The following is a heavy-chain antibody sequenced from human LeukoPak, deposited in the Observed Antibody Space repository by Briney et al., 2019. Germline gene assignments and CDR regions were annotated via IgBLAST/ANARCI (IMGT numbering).Heavy chain of an antibody. CDR2: IYSGGST. CDR1: GFTVSSNY. V-gene: IGHV3-53*01. Sequence: PGGSLRLSCAASGFTVSSNYMSWVRQAPGKGLEWVSVIYSGGSTYYADSVKGRFTISRDNSKNTLYLQMNSLRAEDTAVYYCASLWFGEFTIDYWGQGTLVTVSS. D-gene: IGHD3-10*01. CDR3: ASLWFGEFTIDY. J-gene: IGHJ4*02.